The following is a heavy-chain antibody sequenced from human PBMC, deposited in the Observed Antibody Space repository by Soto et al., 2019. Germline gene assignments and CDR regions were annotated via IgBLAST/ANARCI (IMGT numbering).Heavy chain of an antibody. J-gene: IGHJ3*02. CDR2: ISSSGSTI. V-gene: IGHV3-48*03. CDR1: GFTFSSYE. D-gene: IGHD3-22*01. Sequence: EVQLVESGGGLVQPGGSLRLSCAASGFTFSSYEMNWVRQAPGKGLEWVSYISSSGSTIYYADSVKGRFTISRDNVKNSLYLQMNSLRAEDTAVYYCARDGGTYYYDSSGYYDAFDIWGQGTMVTVSS. CDR3: ARDGGTYYYDSSGYYDAFDI.